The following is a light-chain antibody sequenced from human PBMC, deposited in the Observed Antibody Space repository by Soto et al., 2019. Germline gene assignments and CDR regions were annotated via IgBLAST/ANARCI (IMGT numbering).Light chain of an antibody. J-gene: IGKJ1*01. CDR2: SSS. CDR3: LQHTTYPWT. Sequence: DVQMTQSPSSLSASVGDIVTITCRASQDIRFNFGWFQQKPGEGPKRLIYSSSGLQSGVPSRFSANSSGTEFTLIINGLQPEDSASYFCLQHTTYPWTFGLGTKV. V-gene: IGKV1-17*01. CDR1: QDIRFN.